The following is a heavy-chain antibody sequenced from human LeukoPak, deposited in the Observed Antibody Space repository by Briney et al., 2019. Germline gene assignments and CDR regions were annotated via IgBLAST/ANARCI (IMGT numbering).Heavy chain of an antibody. CDR2: IYYSGST. CDR3: ARYNWNYDYYMDV. CDR1: GGSISSSSYY. Sequence: SDTLSLTCTVSGGSISSSSYYWGWIRQPPGKGLEWIGSIYYSGSTYYNPSLKSRVTISVDTSKNQFSLKLSSVTAADTAVYYCARYNWNYDYYMDVWGKGTTVTVSS. J-gene: IGHJ6*03. D-gene: IGHD1-20*01. V-gene: IGHV4-39*07.